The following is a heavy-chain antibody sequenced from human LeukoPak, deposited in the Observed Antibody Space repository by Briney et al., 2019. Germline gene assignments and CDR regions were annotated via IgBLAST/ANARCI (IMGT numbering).Heavy chain of an antibody. CDR3: ARDSTMVYGMDV. CDR1: AFTVSSNY. CDR2: IYSAGTT. J-gene: IGHJ6*02. Sequence: GGSLRLSCAASAFTVSSNYMSWVRQAPGKGLDWVSVIYSAGTTYYADSVKGRFTISRDNSKNTLYLQMNSLRAEDTAVHYCARDSTMVYGMDVWGQGTTVTVSS. V-gene: IGHV3-53*01. D-gene: IGHD3-10*01.